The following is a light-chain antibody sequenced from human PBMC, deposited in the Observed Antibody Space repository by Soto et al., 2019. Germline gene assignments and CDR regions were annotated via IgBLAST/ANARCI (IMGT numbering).Light chain of an antibody. CDR2: SQN. Sequence: QSVLTQPPSASGTPGQRVAISCSGSRSNIGNNHVYWYQQLPGTAPKLLISSQNQRPAVVPARSSGSKSGTSASLAISGLRSEDAAAYYCASWADTLRGPVFGGGTKLTVL. V-gene: IGLV1-47*02. CDR1: RSNIGNNH. J-gene: IGLJ2*01. CDR3: ASWADTLRGPV.